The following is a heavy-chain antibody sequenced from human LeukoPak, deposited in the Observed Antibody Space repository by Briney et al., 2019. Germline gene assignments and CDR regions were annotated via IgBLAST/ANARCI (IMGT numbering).Heavy chain of an antibody. CDR2: INWNGGST. CDR3: AREVNYYDSSGHDAFDI. CDR1: GFTFDDYG. V-gene: IGHV3-20*04. D-gene: IGHD3-22*01. Sequence: GGSLKLSCAASGFTFDDYGMSWVRQAPGKGLEWVSGINWNGGSTGYADSVKGRFTISRDNAKNSLYLQMNSLRAEDTALYYCAREVNYYDSSGHDAFDIWGQGTMVTVSS. J-gene: IGHJ3*02.